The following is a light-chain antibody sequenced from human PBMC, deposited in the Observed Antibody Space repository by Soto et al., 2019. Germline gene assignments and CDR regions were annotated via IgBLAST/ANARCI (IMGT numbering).Light chain of an antibody. V-gene: IGLV2-14*01. CDR3: YSNTSSMTYV. CDR1: SSDVGGYNY. Sequence: QSALTQPASVSGSPGQSITISCTGTSSDVGGYNYVSWYQQHPAKAPKLMIYDVSNRPSGVSDRFSGSKSGNTASLTISGVQDEDDADYCCYSNTSSMTYVFGTGTKLTVL. CDR2: DVS. J-gene: IGLJ1*01.